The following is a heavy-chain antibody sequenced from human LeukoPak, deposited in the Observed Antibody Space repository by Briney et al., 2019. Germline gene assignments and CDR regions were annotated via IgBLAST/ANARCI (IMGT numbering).Heavy chain of an antibody. CDR3: ARESWHLRTNYYYGMDV. Sequence: SQTLSLTCTVSAGSISSAGYYWSWIRQPAGKGLEWIGRIYSSGSTNYNPFLKSRVTISVDTSKNQFSLKLSSVTAADTAVYYCARESWHLRTNYYYGMDVWGQGTTVTVSS. V-gene: IGHV4-61*02. CDR2: IYSSGST. D-gene: IGHD1-14*01. CDR1: AGSISSAGYY. J-gene: IGHJ6*02.